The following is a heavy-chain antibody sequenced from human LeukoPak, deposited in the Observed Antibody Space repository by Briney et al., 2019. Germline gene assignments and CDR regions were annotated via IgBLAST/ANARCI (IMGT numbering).Heavy chain of an antibody. CDR2: IHNSGST. CDR1: GGSISDYY. J-gene: IGHJ5*02. CDR3: ARGLGITMFGVVTIRRFDP. V-gene: IGHV4-59*13. D-gene: IGHD3-3*01. Sequence: SETLSLICTVSGGSISDYYWNWIWQPPGKGLEWMGYIHNSGSTNYNPSLKSRVTISVDTSKNQFSLKLSSVTAADTAIYYCARGLGITMFGVVTIRRFDPWGQGILVTVSS.